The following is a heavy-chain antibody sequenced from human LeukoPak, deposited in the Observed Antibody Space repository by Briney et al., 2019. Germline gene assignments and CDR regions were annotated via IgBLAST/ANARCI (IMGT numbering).Heavy chain of an antibody. CDR3: ARGVPYDSWSGPHYSDY. Sequence: GGSLRLSCAASGFIFSSYNMNWLRQAPGKGLEWVSSISSSSSYIYYADSVKGRFTISRDNAKNSLYLQMNSLRAEDTAVYYCARGVPYDSWSGPHYSDYWGQGTLVTVSS. CDR1: GFIFSSYN. CDR2: ISSSSSYI. D-gene: IGHD3-3*01. V-gene: IGHV3-21*01. J-gene: IGHJ4*02.